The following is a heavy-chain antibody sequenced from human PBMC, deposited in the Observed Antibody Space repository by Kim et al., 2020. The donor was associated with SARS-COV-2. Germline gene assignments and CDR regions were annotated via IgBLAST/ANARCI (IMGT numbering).Heavy chain of an antibody. CDR3: ARDRYGARYYYMDV. CDR1: GFTFSSYG. J-gene: IGHJ6*03. CDR2: IWYDGSNK. D-gene: IGHD4-17*01. V-gene: IGHV3-33*01. Sequence: GGSLRLSCAASGFTFSSYGMHWVRQAPGKGLEWVAVIWYDGSNKYYADSVKGRFTISRDNSKNTLYLQMNSQRAEDTAVYYCARDRYGARYYYMDVWGKGTTVTVSS.